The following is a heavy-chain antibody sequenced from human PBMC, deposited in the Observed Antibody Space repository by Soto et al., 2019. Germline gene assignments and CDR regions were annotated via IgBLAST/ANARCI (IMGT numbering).Heavy chain of an antibody. Sequence: GGSLRLSCAASGFTFSSYSMNWVRQAPGKGLEWVSSISSSSSYIYYADSVKDRFTISRDNAKNSLYLQMNSLRAEDTAVYYCARSTTYYYNSSGYYNSSWCDPWGQGTLVTVSS. J-gene: IGHJ5*02. V-gene: IGHV3-21*01. D-gene: IGHD3-22*01. CDR2: ISSSSSYI. CDR3: ARSTTYYYNSSGYYNSSWCDP. CDR1: GFTFSSYS.